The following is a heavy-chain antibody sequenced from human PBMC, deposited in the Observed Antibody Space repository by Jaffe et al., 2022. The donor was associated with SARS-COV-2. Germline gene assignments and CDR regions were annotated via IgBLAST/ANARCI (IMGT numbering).Heavy chain of an antibody. Sequence: QVQLQESGPGLVKPSGTLSLTCAVSGASISSINWWSWVRQPPGKGLEWIGEIYHSGTTNYKPSLKSRVTISADTSRNHFSLNLTSVTAADTAVYYCVRHGDYYKGMDVWGQGTTVTVSS. CDR3: VRHGDYYKGMDV. V-gene: IGHV4-4*02. CDR1: GASISSINW. D-gene: IGHD4-17*01. J-gene: IGHJ6*02. CDR2: IYHSGTT.